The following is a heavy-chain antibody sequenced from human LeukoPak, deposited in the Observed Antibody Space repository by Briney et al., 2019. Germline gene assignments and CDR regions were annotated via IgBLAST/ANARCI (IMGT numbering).Heavy chain of an antibody. V-gene: IGHV1-69*13. CDR3: ARVNSYGDYSYYFDY. CDR1: GGTFISYA. J-gene: IGHJ4*02. CDR2: IIPIFGTA. Sequence: SVKVSCKASGGTFISYAISWVRQAPGQGLEWMGGIIPIFGTANYAQKFQGRVTITADESTSTAYMELSSLRSEDTAVYYCARVNSYGDYSYYFDYWGQGTLVTVSS. D-gene: IGHD4-17*01.